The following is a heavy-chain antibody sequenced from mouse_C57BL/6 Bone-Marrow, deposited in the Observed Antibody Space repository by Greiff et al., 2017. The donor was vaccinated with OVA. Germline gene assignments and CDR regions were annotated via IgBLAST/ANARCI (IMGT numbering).Heavy chain of an antibody. CDR1: GYTFTSYW. Sequence: QVQLQQPGAELVKPGASVKLSCKASGYTFTSYWMQWVKQRPGQGLEWIGEIDPSDGYTNYNQKFKGKATLTVDTSSSTAYMQLSSLTSEDAAVYYCARWGDYDSGLAYWGQGTLVTVSA. D-gene: IGHD2-4*01. CDR2: IDPSDGYT. V-gene: IGHV1-50*01. J-gene: IGHJ3*01. CDR3: ARWGDYDSGLAY.